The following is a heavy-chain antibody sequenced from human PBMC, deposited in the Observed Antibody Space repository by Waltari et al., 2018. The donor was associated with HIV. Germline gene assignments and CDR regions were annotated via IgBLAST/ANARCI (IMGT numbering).Heavy chain of an antibody. CDR3: ARIGTFPHNYAIDF. CDR1: VFPFTNVW. V-gene: IGHV3-7*01. CDR2: IKDDGSEK. D-gene: IGHD1-26*01. Sequence: EVQLMESGGGLVQSGGSLGLSFAAPVFPFTNVWMSWVRQTPGKGLEWVAYIKDDGSEKYYMGSVKGRFTISRDNAKNSMLLQMNSLRAEDTAVYYCARIGTFPHNYAIDFWGQGTTVTVSS. J-gene: IGHJ6*02.